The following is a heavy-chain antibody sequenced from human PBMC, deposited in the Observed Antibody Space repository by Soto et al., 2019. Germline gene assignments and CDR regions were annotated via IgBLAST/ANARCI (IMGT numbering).Heavy chain of an antibody. Sequence: XGCLRLSCAASGFTFSNAWMSWVRQTPGKGLEWVGRIKSKTDGGTTDYAAPVKGRFTISRDDSKNTLYLQMNSLKTEDTAVYYCTTELTGTTYYYYYMDVWGKGTTVTVSS. CDR3: TTELTGTTYYYYYMDV. CDR1: GFTFSNAW. CDR2: IKSKTDGGTT. V-gene: IGHV3-15*01. D-gene: IGHD1-7*01. J-gene: IGHJ6*03.